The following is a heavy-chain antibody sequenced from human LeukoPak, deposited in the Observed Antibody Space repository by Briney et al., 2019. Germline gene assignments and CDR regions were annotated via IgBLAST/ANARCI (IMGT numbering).Heavy chain of an antibody. Sequence: PSETLSLTCTVSGGSISSYYWSWIRQPPGKGLEWIGYIYYSGSTNYNPSLKSRVTISVDTSKNQFSLKLSSVTAADTAVYYCARHVGHPPNWFDPWGQGTLVTVSS. CDR1: GGSISSYY. J-gene: IGHJ5*02. CDR2: IYYSGST. CDR3: ARHVGHPPNWFDP. V-gene: IGHV4-59*08.